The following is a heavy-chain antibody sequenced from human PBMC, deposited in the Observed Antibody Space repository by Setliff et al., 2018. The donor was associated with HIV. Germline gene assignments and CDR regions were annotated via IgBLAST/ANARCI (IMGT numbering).Heavy chain of an antibody. J-gene: IGHJ4*02. CDR1: GFTFSTHS. CDR3: TTEVFRQWLVGDY. D-gene: IGHD6-19*01. V-gene: IGHV3-15*01. Sequence: GGSLRLSCAASGFTFSTHSMNWVRQAPGKGLEWVGRIKSKSDDGTTDYAAPVKGRFTISRDDSKNTLYLQMKSLKTEDTAVYYCTTEVFRQWLVGDYWGQGTLVTVSS. CDR2: IKSKSDDGTT.